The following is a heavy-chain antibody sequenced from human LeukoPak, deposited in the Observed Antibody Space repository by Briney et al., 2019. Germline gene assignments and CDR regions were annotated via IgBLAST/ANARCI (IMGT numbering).Heavy chain of an antibody. D-gene: IGHD3-10*01. CDR1: GFTFSNYA. J-gene: IGHJ4*02. CDR2: ITGSGGTT. Sequence: GGSLRLSCAASGFTFSNYAMTWVRQTPGKGLEWVSGITGSGGTTYFADSMKGRFTISRDNSRNTMYLQMNRLRAEDMAVYYCARAYYYGSRGPFDYWGQGTLVTVSS. CDR3: ARAYYYGSRGPFDY. V-gene: IGHV3-23*01.